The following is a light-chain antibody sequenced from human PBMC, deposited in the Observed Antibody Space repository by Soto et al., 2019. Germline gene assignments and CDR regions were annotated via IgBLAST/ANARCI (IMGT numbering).Light chain of an antibody. CDR1: QSVSRN. CDR3: QQRSNGLS. Sequence: EIVLTQSPAILSLSPGERATFSCRASQSVSRNLDWYQHKPGQTPRLLIYDASNRPTGIPVRFSVSGSGTDFTLTISSLETEDFAVYYCQQRSNGLSFGPGTKVDIK. CDR2: DAS. V-gene: IGKV3-11*01. J-gene: IGKJ3*01.